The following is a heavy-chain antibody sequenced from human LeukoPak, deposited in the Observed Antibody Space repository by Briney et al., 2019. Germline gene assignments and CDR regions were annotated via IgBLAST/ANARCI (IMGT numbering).Heavy chain of an antibody. Sequence: WASVTVSCKTSGYTFISYDIAWVRQASGQGLEWMGWMNPKSGNRGSAQKFQGRVTMTMNTSMRTASMELSSLTSDDSAVYYCARASPGEYYYYGMDVWGQGTSVTVSS. CDR1: GYTFISYD. J-gene: IGHJ6*02. CDR3: ARASPGEYYYYGMDV. CDR2: MNPKSGNR. V-gene: IGHV1-8*01.